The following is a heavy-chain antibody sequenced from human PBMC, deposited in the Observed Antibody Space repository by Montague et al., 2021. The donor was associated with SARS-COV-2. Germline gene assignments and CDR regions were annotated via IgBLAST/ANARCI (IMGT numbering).Heavy chain of an antibody. J-gene: IGHJ4*02. CDR2: IYYRGST. Sequence: SETRSLTCTVSGGSISSSSYYWAWIRQPPGKGLEWIGSIYYRGSTYYNPSLKSRVFISVDTSKNQLSLTLTSVTAADTAAYYCATQEDPSGWIPGPFDFWGQGTLLSVSS. V-gene: IGHV4-39*01. D-gene: IGHD6-19*01. CDR3: ATQEDPSGWIPGPFDF. CDR1: GGSISSSSYY.